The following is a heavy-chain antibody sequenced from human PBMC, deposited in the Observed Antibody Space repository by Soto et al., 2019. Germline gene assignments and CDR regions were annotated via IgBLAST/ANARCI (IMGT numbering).Heavy chain of an antibody. V-gene: IGHV4-30-4*01. CDR3: ATKRDGYNGGFDY. CDR1: GGSTGSGNNY. Sequence: QVQLQESGPGLVEPSQTLSLTCTVSGGSTGSGNNYWSWIRQPQGKGLEWIGSIHPRGRTYYSPSLKSRVTISGDTSKNQFSLKLRSVTAADTAVYYCATKRDGYNGGFDYWGQGTLVTVSS. D-gene: IGHD5-12*01. J-gene: IGHJ4*02. CDR2: IHPRGRT.